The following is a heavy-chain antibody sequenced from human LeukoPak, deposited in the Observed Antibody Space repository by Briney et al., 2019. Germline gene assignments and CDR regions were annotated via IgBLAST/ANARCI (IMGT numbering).Heavy chain of an antibody. Sequence: SETLSLTCTVSGGSISSGGYYWSWIRQHPGRGLEWIGYIYYSGSTYYNPSLKSRVTISVDTSKNQFSLKLSSVTAADTAVYYCARGNYVWGIYRYTRYYFDYWGQGTLVTVSS. CDR1: GGSISSGGYY. CDR3: ARGNYVWGIYRYTRYYFDY. D-gene: IGHD3-16*02. J-gene: IGHJ4*02. V-gene: IGHV4-31*03. CDR2: IYYSGST.